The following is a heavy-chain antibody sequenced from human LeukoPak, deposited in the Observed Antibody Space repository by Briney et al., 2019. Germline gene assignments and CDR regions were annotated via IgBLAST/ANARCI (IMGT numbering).Heavy chain of an antibody. CDR1: GFTFSSYS. CDR2: ISSSSSYI. Sequence: GGSLRLSCAASGFTFSSYSMNWVRQAPGKGLEWVSSISSSSSYIYYADSVKGRFTISRDNAKNPLYLQMNSLRAEDTAVYYCARDSGGYYDSSGYYDYWGQGTLVTVSS. D-gene: IGHD3-22*01. CDR3: ARDSGGYYDSSGYYDY. J-gene: IGHJ4*02. V-gene: IGHV3-21*01.